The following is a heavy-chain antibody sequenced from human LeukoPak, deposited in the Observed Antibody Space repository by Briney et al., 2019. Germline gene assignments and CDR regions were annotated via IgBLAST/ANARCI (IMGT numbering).Heavy chain of an antibody. CDR1: GGSISGYY. V-gene: IGHV4-59*08. Sequence: SETLSLTCTVSGGSISGYYWSWIRQPPGKGLEWIGYIYYSGSTNYNPSLKSRVTISVDTSKNQFSLKLSSVTAADTAVYYCARWSQGGRVYYYYGMDVWGQGTTVTVSS. D-gene: IGHD3-16*01. J-gene: IGHJ6*02. CDR3: ARWSQGGRVYYYYGMDV. CDR2: IYYSGST.